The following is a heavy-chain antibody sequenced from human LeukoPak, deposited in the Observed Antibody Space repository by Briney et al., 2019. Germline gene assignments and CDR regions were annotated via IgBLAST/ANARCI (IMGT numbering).Heavy chain of an antibody. Sequence: GGSLRLSCAASGFTCSDYYMSWIRQAPGKGLEWVSYISDSGPTIYYADSVKGRFTVSRDNAKNSLYLQMNSLRAEDTAIYYCARGYQLLDYWGQGTLVTVSS. D-gene: IGHD2-2*01. CDR1: GFTCSDYY. V-gene: IGHV3-11*01. CDR2: ISDSGPTI. CDR3: ARGYQLLDY. J-gene: IGHJ4*02.